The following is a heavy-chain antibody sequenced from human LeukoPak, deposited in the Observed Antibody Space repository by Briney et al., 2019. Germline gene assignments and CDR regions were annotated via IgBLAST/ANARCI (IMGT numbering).Heavy chain of an antibody. CDR1: GFTFSSYG. D-gene: IGHD3-10*01. CDR2: IWYDGSNK. J-gene: IGHJ4*02. V-gene: IGHV3-33*06. CDR3: AKTGFGELYYFDY. Sequence: GGSLRLSCAASGFTFSSYGMHWGRQAPGKGLEGVAVIWYDGSNKYYADSVKGRFTISRDNSKSTLYLQMNSLRAEDTAVYYCAKTGFGELYYFDYWGQGTLVTVSS.